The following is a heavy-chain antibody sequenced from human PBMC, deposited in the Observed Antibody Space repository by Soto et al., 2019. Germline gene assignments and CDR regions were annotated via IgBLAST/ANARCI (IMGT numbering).Heavy chain of an antibody. J-gene: IGHJ3*02. D-gene: IGHD3-3*01. Sequence: GASVKVSCKASGYTFTSYDINWVRQATGQGLEWTGWMNPNSGNTGYAQKFQGRVTMTRSTSISTAYMELSSLRSEDTAVYYCARGLAGFWSGYYTGNAFDIWGQGTMVTVSS. CDR1: GYTFTSYD. CDR2: MNPNSGNT. CDR3: ARGLAGFWSGYYTGNAFDI. V-gene: IGHV1-8*01.